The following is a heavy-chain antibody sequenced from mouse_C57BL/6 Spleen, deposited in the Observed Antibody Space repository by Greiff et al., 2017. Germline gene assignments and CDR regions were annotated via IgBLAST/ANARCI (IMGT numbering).Heavy chain of an antibody. V-gene: IGHV1-52*01. CDR1: GYTFTSYW. D-gene: IGHD1-1*02. J-gene: IGHJ4*01. CDR3: ARTYGNYYAMDY. CDR2: IDPSDSET. Sequence: QVHVKQPGAELVRPGSSVKLSCKASGYTFTSYWMHWVKQRPIQGLEWIGNIDPSDSETHYNQKFKDKATLTVDKSSSTAYMQLSSLTSEDSAVYYCARTYGNYYAMDYWGQGTSVTVSS.